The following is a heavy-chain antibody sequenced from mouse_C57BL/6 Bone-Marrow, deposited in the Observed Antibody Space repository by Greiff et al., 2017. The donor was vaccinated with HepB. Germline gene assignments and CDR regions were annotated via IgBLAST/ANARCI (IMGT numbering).Heavy chain of an antibody. Sequence: EVQLQQSGTVLARPGASVKMSCKTSGYTFTSYWMHWVKQRPGQGLEWIGAIYPGNSDTSYNQKFKGKAKLTAVTSASTAYMELSSLTNEDSAVYYCTRRGDYDYDEFAYWGQGTPVTVSA. D-gene: IGHD2-4*01. CDR2: IYPGNSDT. CDR3: TRRGDYDYDEFAY. CDR1: GYTFTSYW. J-gene: IGHJ3*01. V-gene: IGHV1-5*01.